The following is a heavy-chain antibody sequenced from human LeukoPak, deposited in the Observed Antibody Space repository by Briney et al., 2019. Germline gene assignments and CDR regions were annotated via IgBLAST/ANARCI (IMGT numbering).Heavy chain of an antibody. V-gene: IGHV3-30-3*01. CDR1: GFTFSSYA. CDR3: ARDIYPYDSSGPFDY. J-gene: IGHJ4*02. D-gene: IGHD3-22*01. Sequence: GGSLRLSCAASGFTFSSYAMHWVRQAPGKGLEWVAVISYDGSNKYYADSVKGRFTISRDNSKNTLCLQMNSLRAEDTAVYYCARDIYPYDSSGPFDYWGQGTLVTVSS. CDR2: ISYDGSNK.